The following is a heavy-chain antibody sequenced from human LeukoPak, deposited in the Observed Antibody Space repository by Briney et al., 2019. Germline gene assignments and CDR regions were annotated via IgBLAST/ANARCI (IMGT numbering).Heavy chain of an antibody. CDR1: GFTFSSYA. Sequence: GGSLRLSCAASGFTFSSYAMSWVRQAPGKGLEWVSAISGSGGSTYYADSVKGRFTISRDNSKNTLYLQMNSLRAEDTAVYYCAKDPYYDILTGYPDYGMDVWGQGTTVTVSS. V-gene: IGHV3-23*01. J-gene: IGHJ6*02. D-gene: IGHD3-9*01. CDR3: AKDPYYDILTGYPDYGMDV. CDR2: ISGSGGST.